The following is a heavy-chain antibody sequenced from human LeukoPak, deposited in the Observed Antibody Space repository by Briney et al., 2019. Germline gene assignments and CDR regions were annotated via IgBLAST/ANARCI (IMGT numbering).Heavy chain of an antibody. D-gene: IGHD2-15*01. V-gene: IGHV1-69*01. CDR1: GGTFSSYA. CDR3: ARGGGNRPPLTFDY. J-gene: IGHJ4*02. Sequence: SVKVSCKASGGTFSSYAISWVRQAPGQGLEWMGGIIPIFGTANYAQKFQGRVTITADESTSTAYMELSSLRSEDTAVYYCARGGGNRPPLTFDYWGQGTLVTVSS. CDR2: IIPIFGTA.